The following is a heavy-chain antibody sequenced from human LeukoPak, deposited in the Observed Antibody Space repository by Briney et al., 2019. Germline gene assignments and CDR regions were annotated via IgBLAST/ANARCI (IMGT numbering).Heavy chain of an antibody. CDR2: IYSGGST. D-gene: IGHD3-9*01. CDR3: ARALRYFDWSRSPYYFDY. Sequence: GGSLRLSCAASGFTFSSYAMNWVRQAPGKGLEWVSVIYSGGSTYYADSVKGRFTISRDNSKNTLYLQMNSLRAEDTAVYYCARALRYFDWSRSPYYFDYWGQGTLVTVSS. J-gene: IGHJ4*02. CDR1: GFTFSSYA. V-gene: IGHV3-53*01.